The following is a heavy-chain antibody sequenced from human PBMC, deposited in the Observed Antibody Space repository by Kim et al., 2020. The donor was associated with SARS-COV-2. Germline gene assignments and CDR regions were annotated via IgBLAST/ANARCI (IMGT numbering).Heavy chain of an antibody. V-gene: IGHV3-30*18. CDR3: AKRGRSLLTGYLYYGMDV. CDR2: ISYDGSNK. Sequence: GGSLRLSCAASGFTFSSYGMHWVRQAPGKGLEWVAVISYDGSNKYYADSVKGRFTISRDNSKNTLYLQMNSLRAEDTAVYYCAKRGRSLLTGYLYYGMDVWGQGTTGTVSS. J-gene: IGHJ6*02. D-gene: IGHD3-9*01. CDR1: GFTFSSYG.